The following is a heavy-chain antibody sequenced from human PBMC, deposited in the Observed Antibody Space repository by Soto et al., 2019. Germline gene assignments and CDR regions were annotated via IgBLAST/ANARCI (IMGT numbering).Heavy chain of an antibody. CDR3: ARDLGGWPDY. J-gene: IGHJ4*02. Sequence: ASAKVSCKASGYSFTSYAMHWVRQAPGQRLEWMGWINAGNGNTKYSQKLQGRVTITRDTSASTAYMELSSLRSEDTAVYYCARDLGGWPDYWGQGTLVTVSS. CDR2: INAGNGNT. D-gene: IGHD2-15*01. CDR1: GYSFTSYA. V-gene: IGHV1-3*01.